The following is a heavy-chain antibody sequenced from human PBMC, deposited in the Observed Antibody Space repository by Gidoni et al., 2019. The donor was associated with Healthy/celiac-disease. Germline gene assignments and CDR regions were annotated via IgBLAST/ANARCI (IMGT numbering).Heavy chain of an antibody. Sequence: EVQLVESGGGVVRPGGSLRLSCAASGFTFDDYGVSWVRQAPGKGLEWVVGFNWNGGSTGYADSVKGRFTISRDNAKNSLYLQMNSLRAEDTALYHCARFGVEMATINAFDIWGQGTMVTVSS. CDR3: ARFGVEMATINAFDI. CDR2: FNWNGGST. CDR1: GFTFDDYG. D-gene: IGHD5-12*01. V-gene: IGHV3-20*01. J-gene: IGHJ3*02.